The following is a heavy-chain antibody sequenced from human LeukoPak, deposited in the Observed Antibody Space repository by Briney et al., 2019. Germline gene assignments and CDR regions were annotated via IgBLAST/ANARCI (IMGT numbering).Heavy chain of an antibody. D-gene: IGHD3-3*01. CDR3: ARDLGRYDFWSGYYYYYYYMDV. CDR1: GYTFTGYY. CDR2: INPNSGGT. J-gene: IGHJ6*03. Sequence: EASVKVSCKASGYTFTGYYMHWVRQAPGQGLEWMGWINPNSGGTNYAQKFQGRVTMTRDTSISTAYMELSRLRSDDTAVYYCARDLGRYDFWSGYYYYYYYMDVWGKGTTVTVSS. V-gene: IGHV1-2*02.